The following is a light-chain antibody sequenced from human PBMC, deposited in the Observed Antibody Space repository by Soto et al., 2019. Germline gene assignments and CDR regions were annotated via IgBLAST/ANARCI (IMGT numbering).Light chain of an antibody. CDR2: DAS. CDR1: QSITTN. Sequence: DIQMTQSPSSLSASIGDRVTINCRASQSITTNLNWYQQKPGKAPQLLIYDASNLESGVPSRFSGSGSGTEFTLTISNLQPDDLATYYCQQYENYWTFGQGTKVDIK. V-gene: IGKV1-5*01. J-gene: IGKJ1*01. CDR3: QQYENYWT.